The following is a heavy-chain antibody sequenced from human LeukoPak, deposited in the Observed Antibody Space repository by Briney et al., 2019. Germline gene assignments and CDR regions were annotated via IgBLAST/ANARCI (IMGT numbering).Heavy chain of an antibody. CDR2: IYSGGST. D-gene: IGHD1-26*01. V-gene: IGHV3-66*01. CDR3: VRGGFYRYSGTSGDY. J-gene: IGHJ4*02. CDR1: EFSVGSNY. Sequence: GGSLRLSCAASEFSVGSNYMTWVRQAPGKGLEWVSLIYSGGSTYYADSVKGRFTISRDNSENTLYLQMNSLRAEDTAVYYCVRGGFYRYSGTSGDYWGQGSQVTVSS.